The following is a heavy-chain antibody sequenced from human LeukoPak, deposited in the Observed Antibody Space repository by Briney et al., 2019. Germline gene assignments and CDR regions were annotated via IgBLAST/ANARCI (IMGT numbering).Heavy chain of an antibody. Sequence: GVSLRLSCEASGFTFSTYRMGWVRQAPGEGLEWVANIYQDGSQKFYVDSVKGRFTISRDNAKSSLYLLMNGLRAEDTAMYFCARDWDYWGRGTLVTVSS. V-gene: IGHV3-7*01. CDR2: IYQDGSQK. CDR1: GFTFSTYR. J-gene: IGHJ4*02. CDR3: ARDWDY.